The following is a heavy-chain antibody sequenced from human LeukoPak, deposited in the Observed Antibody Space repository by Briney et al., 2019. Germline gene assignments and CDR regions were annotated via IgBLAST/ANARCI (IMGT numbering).Heavy chain of an antibody. Sequence: GGSLRLSCAPSLFTLSSYSTNWVRQAPGKGLEWVSSIIISSSYIYYADSVKGRFTISRDNAKNSLYLQMNSLRAEDTAVYYCAREEADVGTFDYWGQGTLVTVSS. CDR2: IIISSSYI. V-gene: IGHV3-21*01. CDR1: LFTLSSYS. D-gene: IGHD1-26*01. J-gene: IGHJ4*02. CDR3: AREEADVGTFDY.